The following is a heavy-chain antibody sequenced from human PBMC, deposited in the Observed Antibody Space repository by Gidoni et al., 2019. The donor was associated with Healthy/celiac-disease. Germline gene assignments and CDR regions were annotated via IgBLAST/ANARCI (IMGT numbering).Heavy chain of an antibody. V-gene: IGHV3-21*01. CDR2: ISSSSSYI. D-gene: IGHD7-27*01. J-gene: IGHJ4*02. Sequence: ELQLVESGGGLVKPGGSLRLSCAASGFTFSSYSMNWVRQAPGKGLEGVSSISSSSSYIYYADSVKGRFTISRDNAKNSLYLQMNSLRAEDTAVYYGASQLGPIDYWGQGTLVTVSS. CDR1: GFTFSSYS. CDR3: ASQLGPIDY.